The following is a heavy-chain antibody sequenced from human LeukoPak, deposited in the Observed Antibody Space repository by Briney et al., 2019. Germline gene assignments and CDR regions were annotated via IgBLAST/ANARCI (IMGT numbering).Heavy chain of an antibody. Sequence: SETLSLTCTVSGDSISSYYWSWIRQPPGKGLEWIGYIYYSGSTNYNPSLKSRVTISVDTCKNQFSLNLNSVTAPGPAVYCWARGYDSSGYPLDYWGQGTLVTVSS. V-gene: IGHV4-59*08. J-gene: IGHJ4*02. CDR2: IYYSGST. CDR1: GDSISSYY. CDR3: ARGYDSSGYPLDY. D-gene: IGHD3-22*01.